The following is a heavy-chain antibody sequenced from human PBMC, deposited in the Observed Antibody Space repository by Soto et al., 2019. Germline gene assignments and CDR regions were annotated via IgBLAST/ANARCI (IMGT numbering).Heavy chain of an antibody. J-gene: IGHJ6*03. D-gene: IGHD3-10*01. Sequence: SETLSLTCAVYGGSFSGYYWSWIRQPPGKGLEWIGEINHSGSTNYNPSLKSRVTISVDTSKNQFSLKLSSVTAADTAVYYCVRRYGSGSYYSPYYYYMDVWGKWTTVTVSS. V-gene: IGHV4-34*01. CDR3: VRRYGSGSYYSPYYYYMDV. CDR2: INHSGST. CDR1: GGSFSGYY.